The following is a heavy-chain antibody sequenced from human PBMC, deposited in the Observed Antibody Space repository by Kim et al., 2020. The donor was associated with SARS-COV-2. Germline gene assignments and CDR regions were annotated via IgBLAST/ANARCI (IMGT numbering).Heavy chain of an antibody. J-gene: IGHJ5*02. D-gene: IGHD3-22*01. Sequence: SETLSLTCTVSGGSISSSSYYWGWIRQPPGKGLEWIGSIYYSGSTYYNPSLKSRVTISVDTSKNQFSLKLSSVTAADTAVYYCARGVTMTSRPRNWFDPWGQGTLVTVSS. V-gene: IGHV4-39*07. CDR2: IYYSGST. CDR1: GGSISSSSYY. CDR3: ARGVTMTSRPRNWFDP.